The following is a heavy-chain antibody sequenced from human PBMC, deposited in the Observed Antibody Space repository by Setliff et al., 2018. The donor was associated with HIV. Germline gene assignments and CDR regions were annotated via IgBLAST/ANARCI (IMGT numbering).Heavy chain of an antibody. V-gene: IGHV4-39*01. CDR3: ARHANPTVITDIPFDP. Sequence: PSETLSLTCTVSAGSIRSSTYYWAWIRQPPGKGLEWIGTIYYSGSTYYNPSLKSRATISVETSKNDFSLKMTSVTAADTAVYYCARHANPTVITDIPFDPWGQGTLVTVSS. D-gene: IGHD4-17*01. J-gene: IGHJ5*02. CDR2: IYYSGST. CDR1: AGSIRSSTYY.